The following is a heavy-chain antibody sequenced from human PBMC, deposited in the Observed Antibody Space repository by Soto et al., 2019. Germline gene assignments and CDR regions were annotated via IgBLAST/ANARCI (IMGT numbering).Heavy chain of an antibody. V-gene: IGHV3-11*01. Sequence: GGSLRLSCAASGFIFSDYYMAWIRQAPGKGLEWVSDISSGGGAKNVADSVRGRFTISRDNANNSLYLQMNSLRPEDTAVYYCSRRLPGRTTRDWFDPWGQGTLVTVSS. CDR3: SRRLPGRTTRDWFDP. J-gene: IGHJ5*02. CDR1: GFIFSDYY. D-gene: IGHD1-1*01. CDR2: ISSGGGAK.